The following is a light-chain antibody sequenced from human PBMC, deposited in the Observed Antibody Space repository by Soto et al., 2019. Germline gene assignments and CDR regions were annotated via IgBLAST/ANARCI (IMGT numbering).Light chain of an antibody. J-gene: IGLJ1*01. Sequence: QSVLTQPASVSGSPGLSVTISCTGTSXDVGAYNFVSWYQQHPDKAPKLMIFDVSNRPSGVSNRFSGSKSGNTASLTISGLQSEDEAEYYCGSYTTSSNYVFGTGTKVTVL. CDR1: SXDVGAYNF. CDR3: GSYTTSSNYV. CDR2: DVS. V-gene: IGLV2-14*03.